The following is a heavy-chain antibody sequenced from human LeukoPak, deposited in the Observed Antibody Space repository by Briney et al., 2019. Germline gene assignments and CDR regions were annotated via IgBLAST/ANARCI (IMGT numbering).Heavy chain of an antibody. J-gene: IGHJ3*02. V-gene: IGHV4-31*03. CDR3: TRYFDWLLSRDAFDI. D-gene: IGHD3-9*01. CDR2: IYYSGST. CDR1: GGSISSGGYY. Sequence: PSETLSLTCTVSGGSISSGGYYWSWIGQHPGKGLEWIGYIYYSGSTYYNPSLKSRVTISVDTSKNQFSLKLSSVTAADTAVYYCTRYFDWLLSRDAFDIWGQGTMVTVSS.